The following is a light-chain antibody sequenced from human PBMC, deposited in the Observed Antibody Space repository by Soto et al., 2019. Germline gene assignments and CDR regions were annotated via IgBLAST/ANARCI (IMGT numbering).Light chain of an antibody. V-gene: IGKV1-6*01. CDR3: LQDYNYPWT. CDR2: AAS. Sequence: QMTQSPSFPVASVGERVTITCRASQDIRSDLGWYQQKPGKAPKVLIYAASSLQSGVPSRFSGSGSGTDFTLTISSLQPEDFGTYYCLQDYNYPWTFGQGTKVDIK. J-gene: IGKJ1*01. CDR1: QDIRSD.